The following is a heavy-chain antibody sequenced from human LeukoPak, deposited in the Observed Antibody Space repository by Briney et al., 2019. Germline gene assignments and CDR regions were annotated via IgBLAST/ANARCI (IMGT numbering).Heavy chain of an antibody. V-gene: IGHV3-66*01. CDR3: AGYGGSYPYYMDV. CDR1: GFTVSTNY. CDR2: MYTLGNT. J-gene: IGHJ6*03. Sequence: GGSLRLSCAASGFTVSTNYMTWIRQAPGKGLEWVSVMYTLGNTNYADSVRDRFTISRDNSKNTLYLQMNSLRAEDTAVYYCAGYGGSYPYYMDVWGKGTTVTISS. D-gene: IGHD1-26*01.